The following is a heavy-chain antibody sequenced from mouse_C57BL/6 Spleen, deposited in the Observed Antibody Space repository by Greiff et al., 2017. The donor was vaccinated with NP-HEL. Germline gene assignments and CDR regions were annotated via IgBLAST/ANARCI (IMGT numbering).Heavy chain of an antibody. CDR2: FYPGSGSI. Sequence: VQLQQSGAELVKPGASVKLSCKASGYTFTEYTIHWVKQRSGQGLEWIGWFYPGSGSIKYNEKFKDKATLTADKSSRKVYMELSRLTSEDSAVYFCARHEEVLRYPSYFDYWGQGTTLTVSS. CDR3: ARHEEVLRYPSYFDY. CDR1: GYTFTEYT. D-gene: IGHD1-1*01. J-gene: IGHJ2*01. V-gene: IGHV1-62-2*01.